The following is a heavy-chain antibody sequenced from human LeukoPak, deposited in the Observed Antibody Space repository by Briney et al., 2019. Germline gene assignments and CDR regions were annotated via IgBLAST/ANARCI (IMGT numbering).Heavy chain of an antibody. J-gene: IGHJ4*02. Sequence: GGSLRLSCAASGFTVSSNYMSWVRQAPGKGLEWVSVIYSGGSTYYADSVTGRFTISRDNSKNTLYLQMNSLRAEDTAVYYCARTRITMVRGVTDYWGQGTLVTVSS. CDR1: GFTVSSNY. V-gene: IGHV3-66*01. D-gene: IGHD3-10*01. CDR3: ARTRITMVRGVTDY. CDR2: IYSGGST.